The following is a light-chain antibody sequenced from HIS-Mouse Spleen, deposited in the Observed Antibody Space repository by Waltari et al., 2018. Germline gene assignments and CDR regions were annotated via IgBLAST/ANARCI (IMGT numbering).Light chain of an antibody. CDR1: QGISYY. CDR2: AAS. V-gene: IGKV1-27*01. Sequence: DIQMTQSPSSLSASVGDRGTITCRASQGISYYLSWYQQKPGKVPKLVIYAASTLQSGVPSRFSGSGSGTDFTLTISSLQAEDVATYYCQKYNSAPWTFGQGTKVESK. CDR3: QKYNSAPWT. J-gene: IGKJ1*01.